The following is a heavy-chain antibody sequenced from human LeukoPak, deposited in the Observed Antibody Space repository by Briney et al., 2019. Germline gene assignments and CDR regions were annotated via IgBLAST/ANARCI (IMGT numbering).Heavy chain of an antibody. D-gene: IGHD3-10*01. J-gene: IGHJ4*02. CDR3: AGGARYGSGSFADD. CDR2: IDPSTGVT. V-gene: IGHV1-46*01. CDR1: GHTFSTEC. Sequence: GASVKVSCKASGHTFSTECMHWVRQASGQGLEWMGIIDPSTGVTINTQKFQGRLTITSDTSTNRVYMELSRLESQDTAVYYCAGGARYGSGSFADDWGQGCLVTVSA.